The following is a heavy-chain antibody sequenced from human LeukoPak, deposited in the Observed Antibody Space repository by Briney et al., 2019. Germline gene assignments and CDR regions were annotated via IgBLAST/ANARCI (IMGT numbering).Heavy chain of an antibody. CDR2: ISSSSTI. D-gene: IGHD2-21*01. V-gene: IGHV3-48*04. CDR1: GFTFSSYS. Sequence: PGGSLRLSCAASGFTFSSYSMNWVRQAPGKGLEWVSYISSSSTIYYADSVKGRFTISRDNAKNSLYLQMNSLRAEDTAVYYCARVSYCGGDCYLFDYWGQGTLVTVSS. CDR3: ARVSYCGGDCYLFDY. J-gene: IGHJ4*02.